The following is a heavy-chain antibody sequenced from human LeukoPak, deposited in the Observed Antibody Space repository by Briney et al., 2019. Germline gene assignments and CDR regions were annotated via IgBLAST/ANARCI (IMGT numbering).Heavy chain of an antibody. V-gene: IGHV4-59*01. CDR3: ARRTTITANGAFDI. J-gene: IGHJ3*02. D-gene: IGHD5-18*01. Sequence: SETLSLTCTVSGAPISSYYWSWIRQPPGKGLEWMGYIFYSGSTNYNPSLKSRVTISLDTSKNHFSLKLSSVTAADTGVYYCARRTTITANGAFDIWGQGTIVTVSS. CDR1: GAPISSYY. CDR2: IFYSGST.